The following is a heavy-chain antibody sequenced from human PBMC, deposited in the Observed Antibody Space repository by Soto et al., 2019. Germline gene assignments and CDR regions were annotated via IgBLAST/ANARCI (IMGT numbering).Heavy chain of an antibody. CDR3: ARDNDRPQLGGNSSSVLDV. CDR1: GGTFRTAA. D-gene: IGHD1-1*01. CDR2: IMPVFRTP. J-gene: IGHJ6*01. V-gene: IGHV1-69*12. Sequence: QVHLEQSGAEVKKPGSSVKVSCKASGGTFRTAAVSWVRQAPGQGLEWLGGIMPVFRTPDYAQKVQGRVTITADESTSTAYMELRGLRSDDTAVYYCARDNDRPQLGGNSSSVLDVWGQGTTITVSS.